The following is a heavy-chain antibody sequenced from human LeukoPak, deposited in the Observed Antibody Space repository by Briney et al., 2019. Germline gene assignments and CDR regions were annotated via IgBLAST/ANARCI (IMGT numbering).Heavy chain of an antibody. D-gene: IGHD4-23*01. CDR2: ISAYNGNT. CDR3: ARVSYTVVTPMGWLDP. Sequence: ASVKVSCKASGYTFTSYGISWVRQAPGQGLEWMGWISAYNGNTKYAQKVQGRVTTTTDTSTSTAYMELRSLRSDDTAVYYCARVSYTVVTPMGWLDPWGQGTLVTVSS. J-gene: IGHJ5*02. V-gene: IGHV1-18*01. CDR1: GYTFTSYG.